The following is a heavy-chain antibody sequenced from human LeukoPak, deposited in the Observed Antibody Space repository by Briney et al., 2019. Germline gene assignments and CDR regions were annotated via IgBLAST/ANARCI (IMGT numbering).Heavy chain of an antibody. CDR2: IYYSGST. D-gene: IGHD3-22*01. CDR1: GGSISSYY. V-gene: IGHV4-59*01. J-gene: IGHJ4*02. Sequence: PSETLSLTCTVSGGSISSYYWSWIRQPPGKGLEWTGYIYYSGSTNYNPSLKSRVTISVDTSKNQFSLKLSSVTAADTAVYYCASGHYDSSGYVDDYWGQGTLVTVSS. CDR3: ASGHYDSSGYVDDY.